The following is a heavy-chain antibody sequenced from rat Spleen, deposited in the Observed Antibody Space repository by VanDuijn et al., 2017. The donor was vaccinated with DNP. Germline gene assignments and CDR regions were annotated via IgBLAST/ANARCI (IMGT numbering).Heavy chain of an antibody. V-gene: IGHV5S13*01. J-gene: IGHJ3*01. D-gene: IGHD1-2*01. CDR1: GFTFSAYY. CDR3: ARHEDSSSYIYGFAY. Sequence: EVQLVESGGGLVQPGRSLKLSCAASGFTFSAYYMAWVRQAPTKGLEWVASISPSGGSTYYRDSVKGRFTISRDDAKNTQYLQMDSLRSEDTATYYCARHEDSSSYIYGFAYWGQGTLVTVSS. CDR2: ISPSGGST.